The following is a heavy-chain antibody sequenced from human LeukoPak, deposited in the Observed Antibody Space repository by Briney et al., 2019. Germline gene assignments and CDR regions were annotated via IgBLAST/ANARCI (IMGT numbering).Heavy chain of an antibody. V-gene: IGHV1-69-2*01. Sequence: ASVKVSCKVSGYTFTEYYMHWVQQAPGKGLEWMGLVDPEDGETIYAEKFQGRVTITADTSTDTAYMELSSLRSEDTAVYYCATIMITVTPKRNYFDYWGQGTLVTVSS. CDR1: GYTFTEYY. J-gene: IGHJ4*02. CDR3: ATIMITVTPKRNYFDY. CDR2: VDPEDGET. D-gene: IGHD4-17*01.